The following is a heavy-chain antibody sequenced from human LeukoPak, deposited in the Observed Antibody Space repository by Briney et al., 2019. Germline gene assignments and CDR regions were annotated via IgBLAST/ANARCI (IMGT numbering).Heavy chain of an antibody. J-gene: IGHJ4*02. Sequence: GGSLRLSCAASGFTFSSYWMSWVRQAPGKGLEWVANIKQDGSEKYYVGSVKGRFTISRDNAKNSLYLQMNSLRAEDTAVYYCARNNRGYDFWSGYFDYWGQGTLVTVSS. D-gene: IGHD3-3*01. CDR2: IKQDGSEK. CDR1: GFTFSSYW. V-gene: IGHV3-7*01. CDR3: ARNNRGYDFWSGYFDY.